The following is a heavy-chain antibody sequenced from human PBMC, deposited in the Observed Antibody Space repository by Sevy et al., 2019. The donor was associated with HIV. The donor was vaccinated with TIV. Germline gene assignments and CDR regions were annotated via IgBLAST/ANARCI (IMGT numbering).Heavy chain of an antibody. D-gene: IGHD3-10*01. CDR1: GFTFSSYA. Sequence: GGSLRLSCAASGFTFSSYAMSWVRQAPGKGLEWVSAISGSGGSTYYADSVKGRFTISRDNSKNTLYLQMNRLRAEDTAVYYCAKEGTTMVRGVIIKPDNWFDPWGQGTLVTVSS. CDR2: ISGSGGST. V-gene: IGHV3-23*01. CDR3: AKEGTTMVRGVIIKPDNWFDP. J-gene: IGHJ5*02.